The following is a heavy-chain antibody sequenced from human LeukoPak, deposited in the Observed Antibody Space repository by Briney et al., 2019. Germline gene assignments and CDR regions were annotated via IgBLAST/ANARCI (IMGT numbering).Heavy chain of an antibody. CDR3: TKDLTGNRDF. CDR1: GYAFSSYW. Sequence: GGSLRLSCAASGYAFSSYWMHWVRQAPGKGLVWVSRIDTDGSITSYADSVKGRFTISRDNAKNTLYLQMNSLRAEDTAVYYCTKDLTGNRDFWGQGPLVTVSS. J-gene: IGHJ4*02. V-gene: IGHV3-74*01. CDR2: IDTDGSIT. D-gene: IGHD1-20*01.